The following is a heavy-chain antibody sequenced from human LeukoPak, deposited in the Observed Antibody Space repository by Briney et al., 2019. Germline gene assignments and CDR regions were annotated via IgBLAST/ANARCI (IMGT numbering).Heavy chain of an antibody. CDR2: INPNSGGT. J-gene: IGHJ4*02. CDR1: GYIFTDYY. Sequence: WASVKVSCKTSGYIFTDYYMHWVRQAPGQGLEWMGWINPNSGGTNYAQKFQGRVTMTRDTSISTAYMELSRLRSDDTAVYYCARAGPSHDNSGYYYEANYWGQGTLVTVSS. D-gene: IGHD3-22*01. CDR3: ARAGPSHDNSGYYYEANY. V-gene: IGHV1-2*02.